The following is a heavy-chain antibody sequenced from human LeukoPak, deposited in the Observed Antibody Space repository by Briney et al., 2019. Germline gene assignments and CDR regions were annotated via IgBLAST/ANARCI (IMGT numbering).Heavy chain of an antibody. Sequence: ASVKVSCKASGYTFTSYGISWVRQAPGQGLEWMGWISAYNGNTNYAQKLQGRVTMTTDTSTSTAYMELRSLRSNATAVYYCERECITMVRGVMYWFDPWGQGTLVTVSS. CDR3: ERECITMVRGVMYWFDP. CDR2: ISAYNGNT. J-gene: IGHJ5*02. V-gene: IGHV1-18*01. CDR1: GYTFTSYG. D-gene: IGHD3-10*01.